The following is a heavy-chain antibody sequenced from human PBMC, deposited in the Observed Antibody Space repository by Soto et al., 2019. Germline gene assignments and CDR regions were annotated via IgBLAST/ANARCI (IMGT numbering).Heavy chain of an antibody. CDR2: IKQDGSEI. J-gene: IGHJ5*02. CDR3: ASYSGSYFPVGHDR. Sequence: VYLVESGGGLVEPGGSRRLSCEASGFMFRSYWMSWVRQAPGGGLEWVANIKQDGSEIHYLESVEGRFTIFRDNARRSLFLQMNSLRAEDTAVYFCASYSGSYFPVGHDRWGQGTLVVVSS. V-gene: IGHV3-7*01. D-gene: IGHD3-10*01. CDR1: GFMFRSYW.